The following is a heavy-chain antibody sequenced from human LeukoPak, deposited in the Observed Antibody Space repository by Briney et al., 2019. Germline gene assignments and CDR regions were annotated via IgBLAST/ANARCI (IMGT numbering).Heavy chain of an antibody. CDR3: ARGHNDFWSGYPFDY. D-gene: IGHD3-3*01. Sequence: SVKVSCKASGGTFSSYAISWVRRAPGQGLEWMGRIIPIFGTANYAQKFQGRVTITTDESTSTAYLELSSLRSEDTAVYYCARGHNDFWSGYPFDYWGQGTLVTVSS. CDR1: GGTFSSYA. CDR2: IIPIFGTA. V-gene: IGHV1-69*05. J-gene: IGHJ4*02.